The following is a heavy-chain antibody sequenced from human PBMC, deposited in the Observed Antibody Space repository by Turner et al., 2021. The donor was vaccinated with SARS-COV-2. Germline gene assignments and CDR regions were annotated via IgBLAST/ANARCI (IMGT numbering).Heavy chain of an antibody. CDR2: IYYSGSH. Sequence: QLQPQESGPGLVKPSVTPSLTCTVSGGSISSSSYSWGWIRQPPGKGLEWIGRIYYSGSHYYNPSLKSRVTISVDTSKNQFSLKLSYVTAADTAVYYCARLVDTLGYYYGMDVWGQGTTVTVSS. V-gene: IGHV4-39*01. CDR3: ARLVDTLGYYYGMDV. J-gene: IGHJ6*02. D-gene: IGHD5-18*01. CDR1: GGSISSSSYS.